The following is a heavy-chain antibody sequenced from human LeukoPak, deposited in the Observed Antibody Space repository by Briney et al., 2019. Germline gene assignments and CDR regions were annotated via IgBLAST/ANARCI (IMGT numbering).Heavy chain of an antibody. CDR2: IYYSGST. V-gene: IGHV4-39*01. Sequence: PSETLSLTCIVSGGSISSSSYYWGGIRQPPGKGLEWIGSIYYSGSTYYNPSLKSRVTISVDTSKNQFSLKLSSVTAADTAVYYCASQLRIPHLTGYYLYYFDYWGQGTLVTVSS. CDR1: GGSISSSSYY. J-gene: IGHJ4*02. D-gene: IGHD3-9*01. CDR3: ASQLRIPHLTGYYLYYFDY.